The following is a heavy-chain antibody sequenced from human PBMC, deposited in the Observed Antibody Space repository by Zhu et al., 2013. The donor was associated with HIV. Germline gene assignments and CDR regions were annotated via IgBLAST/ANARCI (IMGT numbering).Heavy chain of an antibody. D-gene: IGHD3-3*01. CDR1: GYNFGDYG. Sequence: QVLLVQSGAELKKPGASVKVSCKSSGYNFGDYGISWVRQAPGQGLEWMGWISAYTGNRDSAQKVQGRVTMTTDTSTSTAYMELRSLRSDDTAVYYCARTLGSYYDLYWGQGTLVTVSS. J-gene: IGHJ4*02. CDR2: ISAYTGNR. CDR3: ARTLGSYYDLY. V-gene: IGHV1-18*01.